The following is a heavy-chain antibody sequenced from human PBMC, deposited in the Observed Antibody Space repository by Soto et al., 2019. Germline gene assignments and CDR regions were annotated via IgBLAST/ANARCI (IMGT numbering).Heavy chain of an antibody. J-gene: IGHJ4*02. CDR2: TIPNFGTA. CDR3: ARGWGHSDSSGYYMYFEQ. V-gene: IGHV1-69*01. CDR1: GGTFSSLA. Sequence: QVRLVQSGAEVKKPWSSLTVSCKASGGTFSSLAISWVRQAPGRGLEWMGGTIPNFGTANYAQKFQDRVTINADEYTTTAYMELSGLRSEDTAVYYRARGWGHSDSSGYYMYFEQWGQGAQVTVSS. D-gene: IGHD3-22*01.